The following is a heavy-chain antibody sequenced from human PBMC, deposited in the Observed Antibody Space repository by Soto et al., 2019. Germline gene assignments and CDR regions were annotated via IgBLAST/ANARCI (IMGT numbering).Heavy chain of an antibody. J-gene: IGHJ3*02. CDR2: ISYDGSNK. Sequence: GGSLRLSCAASGFTFSSYAMHWVRQAPGKGLEWVAVISYDGSNKYYADSVKGRFTISRDNSKNTLYLQMNSLRAEDTAVYYCARDIYSGSYYGAFDIWGQGTMVTV. CDR3: ARDIYSGSYYGAFDI. V-gene: IGHV3-30-3*01. D-gene: IGHD1-26*01. CDR1: GFTFSSYA.